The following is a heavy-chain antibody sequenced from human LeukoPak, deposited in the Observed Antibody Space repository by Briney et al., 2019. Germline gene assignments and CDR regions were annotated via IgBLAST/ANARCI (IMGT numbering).Heavy chain of an antibody. D-gene: IGHD1-26*01. J-gene: IGHJ5*02. CDR3: ATVIGPNWFDP. CDR1: GYTFTSYG. CDR2: ISAYNGNT. V-gene: IGHV1-18*01. Sequence: ASVKVSCKASGYTFTSYGISWVRQAPGQGLEWMGWISAYNGNTNYAQMLQGRVTMTTDTPTSTAYMELRSLRSDDTAVYYCATVIGPNWFDPWGQGTLVTVSS.